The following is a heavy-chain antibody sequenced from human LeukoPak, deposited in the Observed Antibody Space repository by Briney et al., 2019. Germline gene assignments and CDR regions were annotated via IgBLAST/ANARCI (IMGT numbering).Heavy chain of an antibody. CDR2: ISGRGGNT. J-gene: IGHJ4*02. Sequence: PGGSLRLSCAASGFSFSTYAMSWVRQAPGKGLEWVSTISGRGGNTYYADSVRGRFTISRVNSKNTLYLQMNSLRVEDTAVYYCARGNNTFEMATLALDHWGQGALVTVSS. D-gene: IGHD5-24*01. CDR3: ARGNNTFEMATLALDH. CDR1: GFSFSTYA. V-gene: IGHV3-23*01.